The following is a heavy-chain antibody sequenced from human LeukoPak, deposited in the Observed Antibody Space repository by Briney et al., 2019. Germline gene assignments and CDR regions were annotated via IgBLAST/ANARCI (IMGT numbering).Heavy chain of an antibody. V-gene: IGHV4-59*01. Sequence: SETLSLTCTVSGGSISSYYWSWIRQPPGKGLEWIGYIYYSGSTNYNPSLKSRVTISVDTSENQFSLKLSSATAADTAVYYCARGNWDILTGYYYYYYMDVWGKGTTVTVSS. CDR3: ARGNWDILTGYYYYYYMDV. J-gene: IGHJ6*03. CDR2: IYYSGST. CDR1: GGSISSYY. D-gene: IGHD3-9*01.